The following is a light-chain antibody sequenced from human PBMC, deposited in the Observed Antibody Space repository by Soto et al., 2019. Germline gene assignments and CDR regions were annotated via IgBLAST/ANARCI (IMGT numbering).Light chain of an antibody. CDR3: QQYNSYSWT. J-gene: IGKJ1*01. CDR2: DAS. V-gene: IGKV1-5*01. Sequence: EIKITQSPSTVPGSVGDRDTRPCGASQSITRRLAWYQRKPGKAPKLLIYDASSLESGVPSRFSGSGSGTEFTLTISSLQPDDFATYYCQQYNSYSWTFGQGTKV. CDR1: QSITRR.